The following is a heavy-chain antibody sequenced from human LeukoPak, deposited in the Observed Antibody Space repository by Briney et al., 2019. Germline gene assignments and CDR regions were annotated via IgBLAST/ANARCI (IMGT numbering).Heavy chain of an antibody. V-gene: IGHV4-39*02. CDR1: GGSISSSSYY. CDR3: AREKSGYSYGNPGRYNWFDP. J-gene: IGHJ5*02. D-gene: IGHD5-18*01. Sequence: SETLSLTCTVSGGSISSSSYYWGWIRQPPGKGLEWIGSIYYSGSTYYNPSLKSRVTISVDTSKNQFSLKLSSVTAADTAVYYCAREKSGYSYGNPGRYNWFDPWGQGTLVTVSS. CDR2: IYYSGST.